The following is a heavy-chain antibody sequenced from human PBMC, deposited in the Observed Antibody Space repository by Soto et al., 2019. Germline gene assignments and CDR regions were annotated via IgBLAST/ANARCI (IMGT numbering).Heavy chain of an antibody. CDR3: GRYCTHTMCRGGYDLDL. CDR1: GDSFTNYA. Sequence: HVLLVQSGAEMKQPGSSESVSCTAAGDSFTNYAFTWVRQAPGQGPEWLGGIILALGTPHYSQRFQGRLTITADESASTVYMALGSLRLDDTAAYYCGRYCTHTMCRGGYDLDLWGQGTLLIASA. V-gene: IGHV1-69*01. J-gene: IGHJ5*02. D-gene: IGHD5-12*01. CDR2: IILALGTP.